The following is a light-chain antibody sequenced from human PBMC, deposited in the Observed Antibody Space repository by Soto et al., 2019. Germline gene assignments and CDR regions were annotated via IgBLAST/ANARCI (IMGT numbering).Light chain of an antibody. CDR1: QSINNW. CDR3: QQYDTNPKT. V-gene: IGKV1-5*01. CDR2: DAS. Sequence: DIPMTQSPSTLSAFVGDMVTFSCRASQSINNWLAWYQQRPGTAPKLLIYDASTLESGVPSRFSGSGSGTEFSLTISRLQPEDFATYYCQQYDTNPKTLGQGTKVDIK. J-gene: IGKJ1*01.